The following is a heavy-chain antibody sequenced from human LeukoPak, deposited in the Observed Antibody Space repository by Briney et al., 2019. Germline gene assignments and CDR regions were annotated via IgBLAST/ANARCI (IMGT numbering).Heavy chain of an antibody. J-gene: IGHJ4*02. D-gene: IGHD2-21*02. Sequence: SETLSLTCIVSGDSLTSNNYFWGWIRQSPGKGLEGLGSMYYSGVTYYSPSFKSRVTMSLDTSNEQFSLRLTSVTAAEPAVYYCARRSFCAGDCLCLDYWGQGILVTVSS. CDR2: MYYSGVT. CDR1: GDSLTSNNYF. CDR3: ARRSFCAGDCLCLDY. V-gene: IGHV4-39*01.